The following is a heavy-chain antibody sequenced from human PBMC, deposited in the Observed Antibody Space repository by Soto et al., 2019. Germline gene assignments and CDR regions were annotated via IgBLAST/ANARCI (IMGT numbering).Heavy chain of an antibody. J-gene: IGHJ4*02. CDR3: ARGPYYYGSGSSLDY. CDR1: GGTFSSYA. D-gene: IGHD3-10*01. CDR2: IIPIFGTA. V-gene: IGHV1-69*13. Sequence: SVKVSCKASGGTFSSYAISWVRQAPGQGLEWMGGIIPIFGTANYAQKFQGRVTITADESTSTAYMELSSLRSEDTAAYYCARGPYYYGSGSSLDYWGQGTLVTVSS.